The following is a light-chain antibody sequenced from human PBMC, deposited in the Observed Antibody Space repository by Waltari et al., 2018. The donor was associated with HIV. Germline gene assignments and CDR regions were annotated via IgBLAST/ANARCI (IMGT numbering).Light chain of an antibody. V-gene: IGLV1-44*01. CDR3: ATWDDSLNAWV. J-gene: IGLJ3*02. CDR2: SSH. Sequence: QSVVTQPPSVSGTPGQTVTISCSGSTSNIGNNRVSWYQHLPGTAPKLLMFSSHERPSGVPDRFSGSKSGTSASLAISGLQSEDEADYYCATWDDSLNAWVFGGGTKLTVL. CDR1: TSNIGNNR.